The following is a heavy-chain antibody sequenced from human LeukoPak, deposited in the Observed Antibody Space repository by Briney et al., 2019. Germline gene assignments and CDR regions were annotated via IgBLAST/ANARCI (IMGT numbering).Heavy chain of an antibody. V-gene: IGHV3-64D*09. D-gene: IGHD6-19*01. CDR2: ISSDGGGT. CDR3: VKRYSSGWYDS. Sequence: GGALRLSCSASGFTFSTYVMHWVRQAPGKGREYVSAISSDGGGTYYADSVKGRFTISRDNSKNTLYLQMSSLRAEDTAVYYCVKRYSSGWYDSWGQGTLVTVSS. J-gene: IGHJ5*01. CDR1: GFTFSTYV.